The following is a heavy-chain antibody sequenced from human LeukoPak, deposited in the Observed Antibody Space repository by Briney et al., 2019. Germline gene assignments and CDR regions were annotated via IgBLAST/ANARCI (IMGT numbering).Heavy chain of an antibody. CDR1: GVSISSCNW. J-gene: IGHJ4*02. CDR3: ARGYYDFDY. D-gene: IGHD1-26*01. CDR2: ISHCGDT. V-gene: IGHV4-4*02. Sequence: SGTLSLTCAVSGVSISSCNWWTWVRQPPGKGLEWIGEISHCGDTKYSPSLRTRVTISIDKSKNHLSLNLNSVTAADTAMYYCARGYYDFDYWGQGTLVTVSS.